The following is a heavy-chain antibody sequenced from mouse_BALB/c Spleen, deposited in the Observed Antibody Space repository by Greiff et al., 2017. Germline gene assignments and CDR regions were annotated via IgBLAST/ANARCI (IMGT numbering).Heavy chain of an antibody. V-gene: IGHV1-69*02. J-gene: IGHJ2*01. D-gene: IGHD2-3*01. CDR1: GYTFTSYW. Sequence: VQLQQPGAELVRPGASVKLSCKASGYTFTSYWINWVKQRPGQGLEWIGNIYPSDSYTNYNQKFKDKATLTVDKSSSTAYMQLSSPTSEDSAVYYCTRDDYLDYWGQGTTLTVSS. CDR2: IYPSDSYT. CDR3: TRDDYLDY.